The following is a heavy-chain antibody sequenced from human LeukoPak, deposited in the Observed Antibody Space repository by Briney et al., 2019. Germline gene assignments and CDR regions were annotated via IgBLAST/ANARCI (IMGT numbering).Heavy chain of an antibody. CDR2: ISYDGSNK. CDR3: AKDRASTIEGMDV. D-gene: IGHD5/OR15-5a*01. Sequence: PGGSLRLSCAASGFTFSSYGMHWVRQAPGKGLEWVAVISYDGSNKYYADSVKGRFTISRDNSKNTLYLQMNSLRAEDTAVYYCAKDRASTIEGMDVWGQGTTVTVSS. V-gene: IGHV3-30*18. J-gene: IGHJ6*02. CDR1: GFTFSSYG.